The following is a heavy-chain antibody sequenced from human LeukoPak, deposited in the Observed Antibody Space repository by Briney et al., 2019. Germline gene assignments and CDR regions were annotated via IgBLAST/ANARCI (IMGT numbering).Heavy chain of an antibody. CDR1: GFDFSTQW. D-gene: IGHD6-19*01. Sequence: GGSLRLSCAASGFDFSTQWMSWVRQAPGKGLEWVAIVNQGATQKYYVDSVKGRFTISRDNAKNSLYLQMNSLRAEDTAVYYCARGGIAVPVPFDYWGQGTLVTVSS. V-gene: IGHV3-7*01. J-gene: IGHJ4*02. CDR3: ARGGIAVPVPFDY. CDR2: VNQGATQK.